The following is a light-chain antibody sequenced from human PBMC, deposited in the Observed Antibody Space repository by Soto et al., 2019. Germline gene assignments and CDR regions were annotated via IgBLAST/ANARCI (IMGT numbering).Light chain of an antibody. J-gene: IGKJ5*01. V-gene: IGKV3-20*01. Sequence: EIVLTQSPATLSLSPGERATLSCRASQSVSDKLAWYQQKPGQAPRLLIYAASSRATGIPDRFSGSGSGTDFTLTISRLEPEDFAVYYCQQYGSSPITFGQGTRLEIK. CDR2: AAS. CDR3: QQYGSSPIT. CDR1: QSVSDK.